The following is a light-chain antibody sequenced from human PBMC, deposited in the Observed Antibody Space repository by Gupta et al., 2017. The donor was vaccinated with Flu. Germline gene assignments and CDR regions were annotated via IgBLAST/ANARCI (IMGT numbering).Light chain of an antibody. J-gene: IGKJ1*01. Sequence: PATLSVSPGERATLSCRASQSVISNLAWYQQKPGQSPSLLIYDASTRASGVPGRFSGSGSGTEFSLTISSLQSEDFAIYYCQQYSYWPRTFGQGTKVEVK. CDR3: QQYSYWPRT. CDR2: DAS. V-gene: IGKV3-15*01. CDR1: QSVISN.